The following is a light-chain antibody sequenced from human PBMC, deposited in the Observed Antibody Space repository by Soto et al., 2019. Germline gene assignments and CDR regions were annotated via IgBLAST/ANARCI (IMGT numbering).Light chain of an antibody. CDR1: SSDVGGYNY. V-gene: IGLV2-14*01. CDR3: SSYTSSTTLI. J-gene: IGLJ2*01. Sequence: QSALTQPASVSGSPGQSITISCTGTSSDVGGYNYVSWYQQHPGKVPKLMIYEVNNRPSGVSNRFSGSKSGNTASLTISGLQAEDEAVYYCSSYTSSTTLIFGGGTKVTVL. CDR2: EVN.